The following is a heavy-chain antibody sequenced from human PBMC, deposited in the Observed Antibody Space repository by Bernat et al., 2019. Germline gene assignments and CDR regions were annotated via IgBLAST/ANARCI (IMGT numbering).Heavy chain of an antibody. CDR3: ARPITGILTAPFDY. CDR1: GGSISSSNYY. CDR2: IYYSGNT. J-gene: IGHJ4*02. D-gene: IGHD1-20*01. V-gene: IGHV4-39*01. Sequence: QVQLQESGPGLEKPSQTLSLTCTVSGGSISSSNYYWGWIRQPPGKGLEWIGSIYYSGNTYYNPSLKSRVTISVDTSKNQFSLKLTSVTAADTAVYYCARPITGILTAPFDYWGQGALVTVSS.